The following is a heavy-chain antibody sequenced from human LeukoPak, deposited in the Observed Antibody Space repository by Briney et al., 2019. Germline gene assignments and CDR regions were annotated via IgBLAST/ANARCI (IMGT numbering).Heavy chain of an antibody. V-gene: IGHV1-2*02. CDR3: ASSYCSSTSCYDTIDY. CDR1: GYTFTGYY. Sequence: PEASVKVSCKASGYTFTGYYMHWVRQAPGQGLEWMGWINPNSGGTNYAQKFQGRVTMTRDTSISTAYMELSRLRSDDTAVYYCASSYCSSTSCYDTIDYWGQGTLVTVSS. J-gene: IGHJ4*02. D-gene: IGHD2-2*01. CDR2: INPNSGGT.